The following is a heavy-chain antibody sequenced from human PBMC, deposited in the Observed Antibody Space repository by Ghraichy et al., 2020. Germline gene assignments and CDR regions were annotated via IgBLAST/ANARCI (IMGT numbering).Heavy chain of an antibody. CDR1: GFIFSNHS. V-gene: IGHV3-21*01. J-gene: IGHJ6*04. D-gene: IGHD3-10*01. CDR2: ISPSGAFI. CDR3: ARDRFYYGSASFRHYFYGLDV. Sequence: SLRLSCVGSGFIFSNHSMNWVRQAPGKGLEWVSSISPSGAFIYYADSLKGRFTISRDNTKNSLFLQVDSLRAEDTAVYYCARDRFYYGSASFRHYFYGLDVWCEGTKGTVSS.